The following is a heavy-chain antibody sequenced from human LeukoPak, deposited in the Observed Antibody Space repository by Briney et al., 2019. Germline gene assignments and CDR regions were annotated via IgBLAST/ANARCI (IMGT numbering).Heavy chain of an antibody. V-gene: IGHV4-34*01. CDR1: GGSSSGYY. CDR3: ARARIIAAAGPTFDY. CDR2: INHSGST. D-gene: IGHD6-13*01. J-gene: IGHJ4*02. Sequence: SETLSLTCAVYGGSSSGYYWSWIRQPPGKGLEWIGEINHSGSTNYNPSLKSRVTISVDTSKNQFSLKLSSVTAADTAVYYCARARIIAAAGPTFDYWGQGTLVTVSS.